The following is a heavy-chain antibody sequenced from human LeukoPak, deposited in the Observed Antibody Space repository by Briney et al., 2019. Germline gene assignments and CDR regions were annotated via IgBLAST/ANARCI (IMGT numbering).Heavy chain of an antibody. J-gene: IGHJ6*02. CDR1: GGSFSGYY. D-gene: IGHD1-26*01. V-gene: IGHV4-34*01. CDR2: INHSGSI. CDR3: ARVGYYYYYYGMDV. Sequence: SETLSLTCAVYGGSFSGYYWSWIRQPPGKGLEWIGEINHSGSINYNPSLKSRVTISVDTSKNQFSLKLSSVTAADTAVYYCARVGYYYYYYGMDVWGQGTTVTVSS.